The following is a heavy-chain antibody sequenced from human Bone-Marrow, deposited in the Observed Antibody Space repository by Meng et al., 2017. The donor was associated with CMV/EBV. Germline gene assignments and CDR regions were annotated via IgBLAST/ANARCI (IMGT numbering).Heavy chain of an antibody. D-gene: IGHD3-3*01. CDR3: ARHHDYDFWSVYSPWYFDY. CDR1: GYSFTSYW. V-gene: IGHV5-51*01. Sequence: KVSCKGSGYSFTSYWIGWVRQMPGKGLEWMGIIYPGDSDTRYSPSFQGQVTISADKSISTAYLQWSSLKASDTAMYYCARHHDYDFWSVYSPWYFDYWGQGTRVTVSS. J-gene: IGHJ4*02. CDR2: IYPGDSDT.